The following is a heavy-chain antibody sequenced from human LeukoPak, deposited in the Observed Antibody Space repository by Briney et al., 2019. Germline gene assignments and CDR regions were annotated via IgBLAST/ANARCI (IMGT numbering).Heavy chain of an antibody. CDR1: GFTFSSYG. Sequence: GGSLRLSCAASGFTFSSYGMHWVRQAPGKGLEWVAVISYDGSNKYYADSVKGRFTISRDNSKNTLYLQMNSLRAEDTAVYYCAKSLFVVVPAARPPFDYWGQGTLVTVPS. CDR3: AKSLFVVVPAARPPFDY. V-gene: IGHV3-30*18. J-gene: IGHJ4*02. CDR2: ISYDGSNK. D-gene: IGHD2-2*01.